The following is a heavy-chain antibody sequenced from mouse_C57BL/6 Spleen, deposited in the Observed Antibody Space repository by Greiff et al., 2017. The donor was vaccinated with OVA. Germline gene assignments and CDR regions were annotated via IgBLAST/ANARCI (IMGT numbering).Heavy chain of an antibody. CDR3: ARRGTTVVEGWYFDV. Sequence: EVHLVESGGDLVKPGGSLKLSCAASGFTFSSYGMSWVRQTPDKRLEWVATISSGGSYTYYPDSVKGRFTISRDNAKNTLYLQMSSLKSEDTAMYYCARRGTTVVEGWYFDVWGTGTTVTVSS. CDR2: ISSGGSYT. D-gene: IGHD1-1*01. V-gene: IGHV5-6*01. J-gene: IGHJ1*03. CDR1: GFTFSSYG.